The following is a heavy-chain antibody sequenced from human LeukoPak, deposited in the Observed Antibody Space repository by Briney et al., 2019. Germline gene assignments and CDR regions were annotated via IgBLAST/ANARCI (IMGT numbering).Heavy chain of an antibody. V-gene: IGHV3-33*01. D-gene: IGHD4-11*01. Sequence: GRSLRLSCAATGFTSNHYGMHWVRQAPGKGLEWVAVIWSDGTNTYYTDSVKGRFTISRVDSEKTVYLQMKSLRPEDTGVYYCARDAQRGFDYSNSLQYWGQGTPVTVST. CDR1: GFTSNHYG. J-gene: IGHJ4*02. CDR3: ARDAQRGFDYSNSLQY. CDR2: IWSDGTNT.